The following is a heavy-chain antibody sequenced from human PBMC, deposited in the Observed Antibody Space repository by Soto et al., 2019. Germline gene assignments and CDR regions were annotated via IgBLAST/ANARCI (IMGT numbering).Heavy chain of an antibody. CDR2: IYASGTT. CDR3: ARESRSELGTVEY. CDR1: GGSVSIGDYY. J-gene: IGHJ4*02. D-gene: IGHD1-1*01. V-gene: IGHV4-61*02. Sequence: PSGCLSLTCAVSGGSVSIGDYYWSWIRQPAGKGLECLGRIYASGTTTYNPSLRSRVTMSVDTSKNQFSLNLNSVTAADTAVYYCARESRSELGTVEYWGQGTLVTVSS.